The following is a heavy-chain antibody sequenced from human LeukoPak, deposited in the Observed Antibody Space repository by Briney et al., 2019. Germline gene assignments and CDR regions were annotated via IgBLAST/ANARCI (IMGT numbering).Heavy chain of an antibody. CDR2: IRTKPNSYTT. CDR1: GFDFSDFY. D-gene: IGHD2-15*01. J-gene: IGHJ4*02. Sequence: GGSLKLSCAASGFDFSDFYMHWVRQASGRGLERVGLIRTKPNSYTTVYAASVKGRFTISRDDSKNTAYLQMNSLKAEDTAVYYCTRQHCSGGTCSYVDYWGQGTLVTVSS. V-gene: IGHV3-73*01. CDR3: TRQHCSGGTCSYVDY.